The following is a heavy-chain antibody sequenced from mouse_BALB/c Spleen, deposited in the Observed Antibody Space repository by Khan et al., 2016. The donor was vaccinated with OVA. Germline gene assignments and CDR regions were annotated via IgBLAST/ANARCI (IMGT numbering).Heavy chain of an antibody. D-gene: IGHD2-14*01. Sequence: EVQLQESGPGLVKPSQSLSLTCTVTGYSISSDYAWTWIRQFPGNKLEWMGYIDYSGTTSYNPSLKSRISITRDTSKNQFFLQLNSVTTEDTATFYCASSRFYYRYSFCAYWGQGTTLTVSS. CDR2: IDYSGTT. J-gene: IGHJ2*01. CDR3: ASSRFYYRYSFCAY. CDR1: GYSISSDYA. V-gene: IGHV3-2*02.